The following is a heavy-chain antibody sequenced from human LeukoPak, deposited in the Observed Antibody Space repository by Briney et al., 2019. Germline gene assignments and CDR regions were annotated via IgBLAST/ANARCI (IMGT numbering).Heavy chain of an antibody. CDR3: VRGQPETSTC. J-gene: IGHJ4*02. Sequence: ASVTVSCKASGYAFTNHDINWVRQASGQGLEWMGWMNPNSGDTGYAQKFQGRVTMTRDTSISTAYMELSSLTSEDTGVYYCVRGQPETSTCWGQGSLVTVSS. CDR2: MNPNSGDT. D-gene: IGHD5/OR15-5a*01. CDR1: GYAFTNHD. V-gene: IGHV1-8*01.